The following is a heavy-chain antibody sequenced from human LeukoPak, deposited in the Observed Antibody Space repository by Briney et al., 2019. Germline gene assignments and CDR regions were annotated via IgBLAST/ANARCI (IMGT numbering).Heavy chain of an antibody. J-gene: IGHJ4*02. D-gene: IGHD6-19*01. CDR3: AKDGISGWYGNHFDF. Sequence: PGGSLRLSCAASGFRFSDYWMTWVRQAPGKGLEWVSSIRGSGDSTYYADSVKGRFIISRDNSKNTLYLQISSLRVEDTAIYYCAKDGISGWYGNHFDFWGQGTLVTGSS. CDR1: GFRFSDYW. V-gene: IGHV3-23*01. CDR2: IRGSGDST.